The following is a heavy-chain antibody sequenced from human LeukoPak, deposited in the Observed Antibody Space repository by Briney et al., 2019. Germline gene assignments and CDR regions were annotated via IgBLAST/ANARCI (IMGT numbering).Heavy chain of an antibody. Sequence: GGSLRLSCAASGFTFSSYAMSWVRQAPGKGLEWVSTISGSTTNTYYADSVKGRFTISRDNSKNRLYLQMNSLRAEDTALYYCAKGAYDYIEMGYFDYWGQGTLVTVSS. CDR3: AKGAYDYIEMGYFDY. V-gene: IGHV3-23*01. CDR2: ISGSTTNT. J-gene: IGHJ4*02. CDR1: GFTFSSYA. D-gene: IGHD5-12*01.